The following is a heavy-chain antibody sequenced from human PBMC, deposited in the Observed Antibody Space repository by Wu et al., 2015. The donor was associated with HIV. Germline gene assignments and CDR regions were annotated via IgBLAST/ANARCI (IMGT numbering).Heavy chain of an antibody. Sequence: QVQLVQSGAEVKKPGSSVKVSCKASGGTFNSYGVSWMRQAPGQGLEWMGGIIPISGKVSFAQKFQGRLMITADESTSTAYMELSSLRSEDTAVYYCARTYSKWRRVGIEAWFDPGAREPWSPSPQ. D-gene: IGHD4-11*01. CDR2: IIPISGKV. V-gene: IGHV1-69*12. CDR3: ARTYSKWRRVGIEAWFDP. J-gene: IGHJ5*02. CDR1: GGTFNSYG.